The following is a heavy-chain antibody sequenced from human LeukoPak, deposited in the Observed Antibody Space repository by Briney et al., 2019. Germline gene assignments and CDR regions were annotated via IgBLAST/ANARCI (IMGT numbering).Heavy chain of an antibody. D-gene: IGHD3-10*01. CDR3: ARGAYGPFDY. CDR1: GFTFSSYA. V-gene: IGHV3-30-3*01. Sequence: GGSLRLSCAASGFTFSSYAMHWVRQAPGKGLEWVAVISYDGSNKYYADSVEGRFTISRDNSKNTLYLQMNSLRAEDTAVYYCARGAYGPFDYWGQGTLVTVSS. J-gene: IGHJ4*02. CDR2: ISYDGSNK.